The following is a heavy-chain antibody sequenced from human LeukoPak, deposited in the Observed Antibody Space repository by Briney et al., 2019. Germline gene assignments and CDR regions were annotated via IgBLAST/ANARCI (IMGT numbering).Heavy chain of an antibody. CDR1: GGSIGSHY. D-gene: IGHD3-16*01. Sequence: SETLSLTCTVSGGSIGSHYWTWIRQTPGKGLEWIGYVYDIGSTKYNPSLKSRVTISVDTSKNQFSLRLSSVTAAGTAVYYCARGGVLKSVDYWGQGTLVAVSS. CDR3: ARGGVLKSVDY. J-gene: IGHJ4*02. CDR2: VYDIGST. V-gene: IGHV4-59*11.